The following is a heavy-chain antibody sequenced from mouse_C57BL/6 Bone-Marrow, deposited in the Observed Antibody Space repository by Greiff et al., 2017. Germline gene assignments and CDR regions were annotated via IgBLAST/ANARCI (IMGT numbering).Heavy chain of an antibody. D-gene: IGHD2-3*01. CDR3: TTSWWGWLLYDDY. Sequence: QVQLQQSGAELVRPGASVTLSCKASGYTFTDYEMHWVKQTPVHGLEWIGAIDPETGGTAYNQKFKGKAILTADKSSSTAYMELRSLTSEDSAVYYCTTSWWGWLLYDDYWGQGTTLTVSS. J-gene: IGHJ2*01. V-gene: IGHV1-15*01. CDR2: IDPETGGT. CDR1: GYTFTDYE.